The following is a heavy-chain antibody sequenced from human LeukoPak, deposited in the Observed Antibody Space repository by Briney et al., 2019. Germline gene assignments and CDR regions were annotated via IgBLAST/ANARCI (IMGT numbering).Heavy chain of an antibody. CDR3: AKMGSGYSSSWYGDAFDI. D-gene: IGHD6-13*01. CDR1: GFTFSSYG. Sequence: GGSLRLSCTASGFTFSSYGMHWVRQAPGKGLEWVAFIRYDGSNKYYADSVRGRFTISRDNSKNTLYLQMNSLRAEDTAVYYCAKMGSGYSSSWYGDAFDIWGQGTMVTVSS. CDR2: IRYDGSNK. J-gene: IGHJ3*02. V-gene: IGHV3-30*02.